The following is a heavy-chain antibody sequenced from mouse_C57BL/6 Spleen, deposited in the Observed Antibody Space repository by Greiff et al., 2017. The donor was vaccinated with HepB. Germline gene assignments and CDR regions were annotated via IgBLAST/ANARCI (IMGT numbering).Heavy chain of an antibody. CDR3: ARDSGTGYFDV. CDR2: ILRGSGST. Sequence: QVQLQQSGAELMKPGDSVKLSCKATGYTFTGYCIEWVKQRPGHGLEWIGEILRGSGSTNYNEKFKGKATFTADTSSHTAYMQRSSLTTEDSAIYYCARDSGTGYFDVWGTGTTVTVSS. V-gene: IGHV1-9*01. D-gene: IGHD3-3*01. CDR1: GYTFTGYC. J-gene: IGHJ1*03.